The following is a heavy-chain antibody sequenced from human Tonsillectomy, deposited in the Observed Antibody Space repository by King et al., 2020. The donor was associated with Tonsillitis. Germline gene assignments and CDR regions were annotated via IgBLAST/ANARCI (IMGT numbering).Heavy chain of an antibody. D-gene: IGHD3-10*01. V-gene: IGHV3-21*01. CDR1: GFTFSSYS. Sequence: VQLVESXGGLVKPGGSLRLSCAASGFTFSSYSMNWVRQAPGKGLEWVSSVSSSSSYIFYADSVKGRFTISRDNAKNSLYLQMNSLRAEDTAVYYCAXXGSPXXWYXXYWGXXTLVTVSX. J-gene: IGHJ4*02. CDR3: AXXGSPXXWYXXY. CDR2: VSSSSSYI.